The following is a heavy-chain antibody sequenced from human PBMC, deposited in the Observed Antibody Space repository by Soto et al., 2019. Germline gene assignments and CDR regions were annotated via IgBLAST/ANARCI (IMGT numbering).Heavy chain of an antibody. Sequence: LRLSCVASGFTFSDYSMSWIRQAPGKGLEWLAFIDSRGRTLSYADSVRGRFTISRDNAENSVYLQMDSLRADDTAVYYCERQASRNYTDSWGQGNSVTVSS. CDR2: IDSRGRTL. V-gene: IGHV3-11*01. J-gene: IGHJ4*02. CDR3: ERQASRNYTDS. D-gene: IGHD6-6*01. CDR1: GFTFSDYS.